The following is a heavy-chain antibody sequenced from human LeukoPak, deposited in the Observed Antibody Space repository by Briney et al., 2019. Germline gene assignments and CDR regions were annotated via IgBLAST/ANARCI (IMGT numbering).Heavy chain of an antibody. CDR1: GFTFNNYG. CDR2: ISFDGSKK. D-gene: IGHD1-20*01. Sequence: GRSLRLSCAASGFTFNNYGMHWVRQAPGKGLEWVAIISFDGSKKDSADSVKGRFTISRDNSKNTLYLQMSSLRGEDTAVYYCARGGPNWNPGDYWGQGTLVTVSS. J-gene: IGHJ4*02. V-gene: IGHV3-30*05. CDR3: ARGGPNWNPGDY.